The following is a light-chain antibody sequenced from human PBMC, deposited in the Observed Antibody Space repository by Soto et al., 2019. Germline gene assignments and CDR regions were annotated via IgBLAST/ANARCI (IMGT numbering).Light chain of an antibody. V-gene: IGKV3-20*01. CDR2: NVS. CDR1: QSVSIAY. CDR3: QQYGASPET. Sequence: IVFTQSPGTLSLSPGERALLSCRASQSVSIAYLAWYKQKPGQAPRLLSYNVSRRATGIPDRFSGTGSGTDFTLTVIRLEPEDFAVYYCQQYGASPETFGQGTKVDIK. J-gene: IGKJ1*01.